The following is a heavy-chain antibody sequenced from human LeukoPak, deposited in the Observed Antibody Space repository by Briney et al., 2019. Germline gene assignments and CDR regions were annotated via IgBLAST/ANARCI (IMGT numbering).Heavy chain of an antibody. CDR3: ARGYYYDSSGYYLS. Sequence: ASVKVSCKASGYTFTSYGISWVRQAPGQGPEWMGWISAYNGNTNYAQKLQGRVTMTTDTSTSTAYMELRSLRSDDTAVYYCARGYYYDSSGYYLSWGQGTLVTVSS. D-gene: IGHD3-22*01. CDR1: GYTFTSYG. CDR2: ISAYNGNT. V-gene: IGHV1-18*01. J-gene: IGHJ5*02.